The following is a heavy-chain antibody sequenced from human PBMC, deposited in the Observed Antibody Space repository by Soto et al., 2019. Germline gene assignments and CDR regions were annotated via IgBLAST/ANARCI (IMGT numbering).Heavy chain of an antibody. J-gene: IGHJ3*02. Sequence: GASVKVSCKASGGTFSSYAISWVRQAPGQGLEWMGGIIPIFGTANYAQKFQGRVTITADESTSTAYMELSSLRSEDTAVYYCARDLEMATITTAFDIWGQGTMVTVSS. CDR1: GGTFSSYA. CDR3: ARDLEMATITTAFDI. D-gene: IGHD5-12*01. V-gene: IGHV1-69*13. CDR2: IIPIFGTA.